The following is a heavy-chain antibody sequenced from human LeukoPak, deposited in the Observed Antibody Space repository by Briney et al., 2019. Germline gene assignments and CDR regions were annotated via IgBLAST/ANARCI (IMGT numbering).Heavy chain of an antibody. CDR3: ASTKDTAMVTFDY. CDR2: IIPIFGTP. D-gene: IGHD5-18*01. J-gene: IGHJ4*02. V-gene: IGHV1-69*13. Sequence: SVKVSCKASGGTFNSYAISWVRQAPGQGLEWMGGIIPIFGTPKYAQKYQGRVTVTADESTSTAYMELSRLRSDDTAVYYCASTKDTAMVTFDYWGQGTLVTVSS. CDR1: GGTFNSYA.